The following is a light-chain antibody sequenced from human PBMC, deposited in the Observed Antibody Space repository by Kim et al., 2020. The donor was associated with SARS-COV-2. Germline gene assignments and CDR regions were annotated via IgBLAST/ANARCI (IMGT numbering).Light chain of an antibody. CDR2: DTN. J-gene: IGLJ3*02. CDR1: TSNIGNTY. Sequence: GQTVTTVCSGPTSNIGNTYLFWYHHVPGTAPKLLIYDTNQRPSGVQDRFSGSKSGTSTSLAISGLRSEDEADYYCATWDDSLHGPVFGGGTQLTVL. CDR3: ATWDDSLHGPV. V-gene: IGLV1-47*01.